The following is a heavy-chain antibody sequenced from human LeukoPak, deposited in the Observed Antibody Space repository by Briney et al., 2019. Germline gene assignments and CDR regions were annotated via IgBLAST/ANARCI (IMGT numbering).Heavy chain of an antibody. CDR2: INHSGST. Sequence: GSLRLSCVASGFTFSDYSMNWVRQPPGKGLEWVGEINHSGSTNYNPSLKSRVTISVDTSKNQFSLKLSSVTAADTAVYYCARGRGRDASNHFSVQSNNWFDPWGQGTLVTVSS. CDR3: ARGRGRDASNHFSVQSNNWFDP. CDR1: GFTFSDYS. V-gene: IGHV4-34*01. J-gene: IGHJ5*02. D-gene: IGHD3-22*01.